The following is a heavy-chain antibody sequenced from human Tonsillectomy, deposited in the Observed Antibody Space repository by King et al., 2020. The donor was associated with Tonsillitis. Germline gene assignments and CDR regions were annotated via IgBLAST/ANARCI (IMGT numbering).Heavy chain of an antibody. CDR3: ARAGAALTTHFTC. D-gene: IGHD4-11*01. CDR1: GYTFTNYG. J-gene: IGHJ4*02. Sequence: QLVQSGAEVRKPGASVKVSCKASGYTFTNYGISWVRQAPGQGLEWMGWISGDNGNTNYAQKFQGRVTMTTDTSTSTASMELNSLTSDDTAVYFCARAGAALTTHFTCGGQGTPVTVSS. CDR2: ISGDNGNT. V-gene: IGHV1-18*04.